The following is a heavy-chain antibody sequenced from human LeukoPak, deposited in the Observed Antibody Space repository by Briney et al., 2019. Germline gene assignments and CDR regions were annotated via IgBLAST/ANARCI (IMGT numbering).Heavy chain of an antibody. D-gene: IGHD6-13*01. V-gene: IGHV3-9*01. J-gene: IGHJ4*02. CDR3: AKDSPYSSSWSRAFDI. CDR2: ITWNSNTR. CDR1: GFIFDDYA. Sequence: GGSLRLSCEASGFIFDDYAMHWVRQAPGKGLEWVSGITWNSNTRVYADSVKGRFTISRDNARNSLYLQMNSLRAEDTALYYCAKDSPYSSSWSRAFDIWGQGTLVTVSS.